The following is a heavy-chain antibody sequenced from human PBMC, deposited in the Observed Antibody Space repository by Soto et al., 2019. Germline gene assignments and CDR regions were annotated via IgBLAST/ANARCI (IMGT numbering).Heavy chain of an antibody. Sequence: GGSLRLSCGASGFTFSTYAMSWVRQAPGKGLEWVSTINTSGGTTYYADSVKGRFTISRDNSNNTLYLQMNSLRAEDTAFYFCAKGRKQQWDYRYYFDYWGQGTLVTVSS. V-gene: IGHV3-23*01. D-gene: IGHD1-26*01. CDR1: GFTFSTYA. CDR2: INTSGGTT. J-gene: IGHJ4*02. CDR3: AKGRKQQWDYRYYFDY.